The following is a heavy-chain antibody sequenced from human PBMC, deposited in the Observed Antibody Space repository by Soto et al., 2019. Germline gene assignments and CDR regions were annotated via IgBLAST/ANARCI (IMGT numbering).Heavy chain of an antibody. CDR1: GGSVSGYY. J-gene: IGHJ6*02. CDR2: IFYRGTT. V-gene: IGHV4-59*02. D-gene: IGHD1-26*01. CDR3: TRHAIIARLQYGMDV. Sequence: TSETLSLTCTVSGGSVSGYYWSWIRQSPGRGLEWLGYIFYRGTTLYNPSVQSRLSITVDTSKNQFSLKMRSVTAADTAIYYCTRHAIIARLQYGMDVWGRGTTVTVSS.